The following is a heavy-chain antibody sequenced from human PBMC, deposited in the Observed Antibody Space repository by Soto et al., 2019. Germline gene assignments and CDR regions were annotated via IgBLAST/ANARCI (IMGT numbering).Heavy chain of an antibody. V-gene: IGHV4-61*01. Sequence: SETLSLTCTVPGGSVSSGSYYWSWIRQPPGKGLEWIGYIYYSGSTNYNPSLKSRVTISVDTSKNQFSLKLSSVTAADTAVYYCARVEGGYSYGMDYWGQGTLVTV. CDR3: ARVEGGYSYGMDY. D-gene: IGHD5-18*01. CDR2: IYYSGST. CDR1: GGSVSSGSYY. J-gene: IGHJ4*02.